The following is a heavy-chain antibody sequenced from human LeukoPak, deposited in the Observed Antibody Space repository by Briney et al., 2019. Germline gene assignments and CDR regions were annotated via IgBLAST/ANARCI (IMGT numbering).Heavy chain of an antibody. CDR3: ARGSAGTTPYFDY. V-gene: IGHV1-2*02. CDR1: GYSFIDYY. D-gene: IGHD1-7*01. Sequence: GASVKVSCKTSGYSFIDYYIHWMRQAPGQGLEWMGWINANDGSTNYAQNFQGRVTMTRDTSISTAYMELSRLRSDDTAVYYCARGSAGTTPYFDYWGQGTLVTVSS. CDR2: INANDGST. J-gene: IGHJ4*02.